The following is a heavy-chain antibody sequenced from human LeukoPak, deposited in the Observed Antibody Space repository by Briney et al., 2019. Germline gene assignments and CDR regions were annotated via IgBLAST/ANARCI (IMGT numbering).Heavy chain of an antibody. J-gene: IGHJ4*02. V-gene: IGHV3-30*18. CDR1: VFTFSSYG. CDR3: AKDGRMVDTAPLDY. Sequence: PGRSLRLSCAASVFTFSSYGMYWVRQAPGKGLERVAVISYDGSNKYYADSVKGRFTISRDNSKNTLYLQMNSLRAEDTAVYYCAKDGRMVDTAPLDYWGQGTLVTVSS. CDR2: ISYDGSNK. D-gene: IGHD2-21*02.